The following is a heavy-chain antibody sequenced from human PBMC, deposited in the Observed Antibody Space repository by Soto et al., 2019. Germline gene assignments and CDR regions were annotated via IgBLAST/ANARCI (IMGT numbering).Heavy chain of an antibody. CDR2: IKQDGSEK. Sequence: PGGSLRLSCAASGFTFSSYWMSWVRQAPGKGLEWVANIKQDGSEKYYVDSVKGRFTISRDNAKNSLYLQMNSLRAEDTAVYYCARLPTSEDVYFDYWGQGTLVTVSS. V-gene: IGHV3-7*01. CDR3: ARLPTSEDVYFDY. J-gene: IGHJ4*02. D-gene: IGHD3-16*01. CDR1: GFTFSSYW.